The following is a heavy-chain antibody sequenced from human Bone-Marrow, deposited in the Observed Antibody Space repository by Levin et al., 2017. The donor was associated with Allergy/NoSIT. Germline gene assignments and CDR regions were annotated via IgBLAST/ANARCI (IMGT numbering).Heavy chain of an antibody. CDR2: IKQDGSEK. D-gene: IGHD2-2*01. Sequence: PGGSLRLSCAASGFTFSSYWMSWVRQAPGKGLEWVANIKQDGSEKYYVDSVKGRFTISRDTAKHSLYLQMNSLRAEDTAVYYCASGRVVPADPAAGWFDPWGQGTLVTVSS. J-gene: IGHJ5*02. CDR1: GFTFSSYW. V-gene: IGHV3-7*01. CDR3: ASGRVVPADPAAGWFDP.